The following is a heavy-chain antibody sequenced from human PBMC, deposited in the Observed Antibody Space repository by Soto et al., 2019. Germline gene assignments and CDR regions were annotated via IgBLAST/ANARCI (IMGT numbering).Heavy chain of an antibody. V-gene: IGHV3-33*01. Sequence: LRGLSSACGVSFNSYGMPVVRKAAGKGLEWVAVIWYDGSNKYYADSVKGRFTISRDNSKNTLYLQMNSLRAEDTAVHYCARAPPCCGGECHAFDYWGQGTLVTVFS. CDR3: ARAPPCCGGECHAFDY. D-gene: IGHD2-21*01. CDR1: GVSFNSYG. J-gene: IGHJ4*02. CDR2: IWYDGSNK.